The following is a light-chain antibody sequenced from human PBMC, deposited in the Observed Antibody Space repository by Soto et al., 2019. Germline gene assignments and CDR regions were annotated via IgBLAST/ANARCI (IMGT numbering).Light chain of an antibody. V-gene: IGLV3-1*01. Sequence: SYELTQPPSVSVSPGQTATITCSGDKLGDKYASWYQQKPGQSPVLVIYQDNKRPSGIPERFSGSNSGNTATLTISGTQAMDEADYYCQAWDTSAHVFGTGTKVTVL. CDR2: QDN. CDR1: KLGDKY. J-gene: IGLJ1*01. CDR3: QAWDTSAHV.